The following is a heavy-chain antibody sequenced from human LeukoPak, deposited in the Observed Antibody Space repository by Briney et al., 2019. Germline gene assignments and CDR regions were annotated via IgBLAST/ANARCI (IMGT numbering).Heavy chain of an antibody. D-gene: IGHD5-18*01. V-gene: IGHV4-59*01. CDR1: GGSISSYF. J-gene: IGHJ5*02. CDR2: IFYNGST. Sequence: SETLSLTCTVSGGSISSYFWSWIRQPPGKGLEWIGYIFYNGSTNYNPSLKSRVTISVDTSKNQFSLKLSSLTAADTAVYYCARHGAGYSYGSWFDPWGQGTLVTVSS. CDR3: ARHGAGYSYGSWFDP.